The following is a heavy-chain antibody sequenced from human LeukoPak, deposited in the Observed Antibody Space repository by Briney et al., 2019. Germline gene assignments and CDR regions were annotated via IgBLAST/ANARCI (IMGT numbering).Heavy chain of an antibody. CDR1: GISLSNYG. CDR2: ISGSGGST. V-gene: IGHV3-23*01. J-gene: IGHJ4*02. CDR3: AKRGVVIRVILVGFHKEAYYFDS. Sequence: GGSLRLSCAVSGISLSNYGMSWVRQAPGKGLEWVAGISGSGGSTNYADSVKGRFTISRDNPENTLYLQMNRLRAEDTAVYFCAKRGVVIRVILVGFHKEAYYFDSWGQGALVTVSS. D-gene: IGHD3-22*01.